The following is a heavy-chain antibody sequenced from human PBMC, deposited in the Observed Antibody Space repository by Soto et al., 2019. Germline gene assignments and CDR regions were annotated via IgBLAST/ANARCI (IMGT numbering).Heavy chain of an antibody. CDR1: GLIFSNYG. V-gene: IGHV3-30*18. J-gene: IGHJ5*02. D-gene: IGHD1-26*01. CDR2: ISHDGKNK. CDR3: AKDQPVKARSGSLSS. Sequence: HPGGSLRLSCAASGLIFSNYGMHWVRQAPGKGLEWVALISHDGKNKYYADSVQGRFTISRDNSKNTLYLQMNSLRGDDTAVYYCAKDQPVKARSGSLSSWGQGTLVTVSS.